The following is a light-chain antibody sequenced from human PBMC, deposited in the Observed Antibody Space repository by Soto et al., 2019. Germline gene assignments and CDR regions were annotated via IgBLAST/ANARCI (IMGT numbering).Light chain of an antibody. V-gene: IGKV1-39*01. Sequence: DIQMTQSPSSLPASVGDRVTITCRASQSISSYLNWYQQKPGKAPKLLIYGASSLQSGVPSRFSGSGSGTDFTLTISSLQPEDFATYFCQQSFSTPPYTFGQGTKLEIK. CDR3: QQSFSTPPYT. CDR1: QSISSY. J-gene: IGKJ2*01. CDR2: GAS.